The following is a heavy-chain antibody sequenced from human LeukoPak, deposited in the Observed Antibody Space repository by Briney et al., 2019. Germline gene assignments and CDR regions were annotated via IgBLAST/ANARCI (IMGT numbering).Heavy chain of an antibody. V-gene: IGHV3-11*01. CDR1: GFTFSDYY. J-gene: IGHJ4*02. CDR2: ISSSGSTI. Sequence: GGSLRLSCAASGFTFSDYYMSWIRQAPGKGLEWVSYISSSGSTIYYADSVKGRFTISRDNSRNTLYLQMNSLRAEDTAVYFCASQYCGGDCYQFDYWGQGTLVTVSS. D-gene: IGHD2-21*02. CDR3: ASQYCGGDCYQFDY.